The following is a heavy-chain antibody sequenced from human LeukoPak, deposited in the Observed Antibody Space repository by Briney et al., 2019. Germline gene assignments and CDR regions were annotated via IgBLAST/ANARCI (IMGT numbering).Heavy chain of an antibody. Sequence: GGSLRLSCAASGFTSNSYSMNWVRQAPGKGLEWVSSISKTSTYVFYGVSVKGRFTISRDNAKNSVYLQMNSLRVEDTAVYYCSSRIAADGTMDYWGQGTLVTVSS. J-gene: IGHJ4*02. D-gene: IGHD6-13*01. CDR3: SSRIAADGTMDY. V-gene: IGHV3-21*01. CDR1: GFTSNSYS. CDR2: ISKTSTYV.